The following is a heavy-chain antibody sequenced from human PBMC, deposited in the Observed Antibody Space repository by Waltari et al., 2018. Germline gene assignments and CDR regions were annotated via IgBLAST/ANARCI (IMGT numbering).Heavy chain of an antibody. J-gene: IGHJ4*02. CDR2: IYYSGST. D-gene: IGHD3-10*01. Sequence: QLQLQESGPGLVKPSETLDLTCTVSGGSISSNSYDGGGIRQPPGKGLEWIGSIYYSGSTFYNPSLKSRVTISVDMSENQFSLKLSSVTAADTAVYYCARLPTYYSGSGSYYPGYFDYWGQGTLVTVSS. CDR3: ARLPTYYSGSGSYYPGYFDY. CDR1: GGSISSNSYD. V-gene: IGHV4-39*01.